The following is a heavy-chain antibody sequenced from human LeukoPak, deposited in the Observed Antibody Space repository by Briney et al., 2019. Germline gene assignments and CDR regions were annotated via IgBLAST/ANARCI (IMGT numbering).Heavy chain of an antibody. CDR3: AKGREKYCTSTSCYHDY. CDR1: GFTFRNYW. D-gene: IGHD2-2*01. J-gene: IGHJ4*02. CDR2: IRYDGNNK. V-gene: IGHV3-30*02. Sequence: PGGSLRLSCAGSGFTFRNYWMNWVRQAPGKGLEWVAFIRYDGNNKYYADSVKGRFTISRDNSENTLYLQMNSLRVEDTAVYFCAKGREKYCTSTSCYHDYWGQGTLVTVSS.